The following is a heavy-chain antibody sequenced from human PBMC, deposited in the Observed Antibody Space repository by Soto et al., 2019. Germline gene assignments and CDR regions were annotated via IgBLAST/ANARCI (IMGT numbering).Heavy chain of an antibody. J-gene: IGHJ6*01. D-gene: IGHD6-13*01. V-gene: IGHV4-59*01. CDR1: CGSIGSYY. Sequence: SETLSRTCTVTCGSIGSYYWSCIRQSPWRGLEWIVCVYYSDGTNYNPSLKSRATMSMDKSNNQFSLRLRSVTAADTAVYYCARTESSSWSFFYYGMEFWGQGTTVTVSS. CDR2: VYYSDGT. CDR3: ARTESSSWSFFYYGMEF.